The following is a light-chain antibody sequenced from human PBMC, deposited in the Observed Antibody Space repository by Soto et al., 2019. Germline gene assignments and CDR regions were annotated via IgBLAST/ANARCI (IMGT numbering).Light chain of an antibody. J-gene: IGKJ1*01. CDR3: QHYNSYPEE. CDR1: QTISSW. Sequence: DIQMTQSPSTLSGSVGDRVTITCRASQTISSWLAWYQQKPGKAPKLLIYKASTLKSGVPSRFSGSGSRTEFTLTISSLQPDDFATYYCQHYNSYPEEFRQWTQVHIK. V-gene: IGKV1-5*03. CDR2: KAS.